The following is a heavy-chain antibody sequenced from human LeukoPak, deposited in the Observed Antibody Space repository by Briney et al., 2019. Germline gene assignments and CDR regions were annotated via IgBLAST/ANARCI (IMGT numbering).Heavy chain of an antibody. J-gene: IGHJ4*02. V-gene: IGHV3-23*01. Sequence: GGSLRLSCAVSGFTFSSYAMGWVRQAPGKGLEWVAGITYNGDDRNYADSVKGRFTISRDNSKSTLDLQMNCLRAEDTALYYCARDGSWGWAQYDHWGQGILVTVSS. D-gene: IGHD5-24*01. CDR2: ITYNGDDR. CDR1: GFTFSSYA. CDR3: ARDGSWGWAQYDH.